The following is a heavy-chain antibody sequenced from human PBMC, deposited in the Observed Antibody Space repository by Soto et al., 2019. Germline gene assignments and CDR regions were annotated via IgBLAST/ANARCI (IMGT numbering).Heavy chain of an antibody. D-gene: IGHD3-10*01. J-gene: IGHJ6*02. CDR1: GFTFSSYA. V-gene: IGHV3-30-3*01. CDR2: ISYDGSNK. Sequence: GGSLRLSCAASGFTFSSYAMHWVRQAPGKGLEWVAVISYDGSNKYYADSVKGRFTISRDNSKNTPYLQMNSLRAEDTAVYYCARDGGRPPYYYGSGPYYYYGMDVWGQGTTVTVSS. CDR3: ARDGGRPPYYYGSGPYYYYGMDV.